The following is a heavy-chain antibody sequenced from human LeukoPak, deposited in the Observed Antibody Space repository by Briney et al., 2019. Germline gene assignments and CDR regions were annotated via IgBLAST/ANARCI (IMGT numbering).Heavy chain of an antibody. CDR3: ATAAMDYYMGV. CDR2: IWYDGSNK. Sequence: GGSLRLSCAASGFTFSSYGMHWVRQAPGKGLEWVAVIWYDGSNKYYADSVKGRFTISRDNSKNTLYLQMNSLRAEDTAVYYCATAAMDYYMGVWGKGTTVTVSS. CDR1: GFTFSSYG. V-gene: IGHV3-33*01. J-gene: IGHJ6*03.